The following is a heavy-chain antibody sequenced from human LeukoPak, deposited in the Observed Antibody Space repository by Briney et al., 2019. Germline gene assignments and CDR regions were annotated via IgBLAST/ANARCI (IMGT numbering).Heavy chain of an antibody. CDR1: GYTFTGYY. CDR3: ARVIAAAGTFCFDY. V-gene: IGHV1-2*02. Sequence: ASVKVSCKASGYTFTGYYMHWVRQAPGQGLEWMGWINPNSGGTNYARKFQGRVTMTRDTSISTAYMELSRLRSDDTAVYYCARVIAAAGTFCFDYWGQGTLVTVSS. CDR2: INPNSGGT. J-gene: IGHJ4*02. D-gene: IGHD6-13*01.